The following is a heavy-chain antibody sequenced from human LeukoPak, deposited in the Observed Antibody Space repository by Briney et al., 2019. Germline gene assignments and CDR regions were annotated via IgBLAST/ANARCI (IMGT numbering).Heavy chain of an antibody. CDR3: ARHALHFDNSKYYFDS. V-gene: IGHV3-21*01. Sequence: GGSLRLSCAASGFTFSSYSMNWVRQAPGKGLEWVSCISSSSSYIYYADSVKGRFTISRDNAKNSLYLQMNSLRAEDAAVYYCARHALHFDNSKYYFDSWGRGTLVTVSS. CDR2: ISSSSSYI. J-gene: IGHJ5*01. D-gene: IGHD3-9*01. CDR1: GFTFSSYS.